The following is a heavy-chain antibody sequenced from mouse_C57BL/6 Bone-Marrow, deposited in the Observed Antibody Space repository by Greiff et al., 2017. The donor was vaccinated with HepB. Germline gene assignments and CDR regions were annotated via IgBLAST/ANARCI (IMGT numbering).Heavy chain of an antibody. CDR3: APAYYSNYWYFDV. J-gene: IGHJ1*03. CDR1: GYTFTSYW. CDR2: IYPGSGST. Sequence: QVQLQQPGAELVKPGASVKMSCKASGYTFTSYWITWVKQRPGQGLEWIGDIYPGSGSTNYNEKFKSKAKLTVDTSSSTAYLQLSSLTSEDSAVYYCAPAYYSNYWYFDVWGTGTTVTVSS. V-gene: IGHV1-55*01. D-gene: IGHD2-5*01.